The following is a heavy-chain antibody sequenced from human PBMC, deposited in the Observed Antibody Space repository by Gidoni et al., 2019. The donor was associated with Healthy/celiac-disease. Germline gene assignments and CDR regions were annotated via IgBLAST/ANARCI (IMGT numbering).Heavy chain of an antibody. Sequence: LQLQESGPGLVKPSETLSLTCTVSGGSISSSSYYWGWIRQPPGKGLEWIGSIYYSGSTYYNPSLKSRVTISVDTSKNQFSLKLSSVTAADTAVYYCARGRITMVRGVIGWFDPWGQGTLVTVSS. V-gene: IGHV4-39*01. CDR1: GGSISSSSYY. CDR2: IYYSGST. D-gene: IGHD3-10*01. J-gene: IGHJ5*02. CDR3: ARGRITMVRGVIGWFDP.